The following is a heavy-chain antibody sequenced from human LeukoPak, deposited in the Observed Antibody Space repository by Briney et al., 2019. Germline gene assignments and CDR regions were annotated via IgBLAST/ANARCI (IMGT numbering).Heavy chain of an antibody. CDR2: IKSKTDGGTR. CDR1: GVTFSNAW. CDR3: TTALWFGELFKDY. J-gene: IGHJ4*02. Sequence: GGSLRLSCAASGVTFSNAWMRWVRQAPGKGVEWGGRIKSKTDGGTRDYAAPVKGRFTISRDDSKNTLYLQMNSLKTEDTAVYYCTTALWFGELFKDYWGQGTLVTVSS. D-gene: IGHD3-10*01. V-gene: IGHV3-15*01.